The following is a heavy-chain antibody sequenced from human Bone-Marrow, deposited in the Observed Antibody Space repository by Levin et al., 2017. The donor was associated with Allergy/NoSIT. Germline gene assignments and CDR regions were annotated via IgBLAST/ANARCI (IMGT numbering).Heavy chain of an antibody. D-gene: IGHD1-26*01. J-gene: IGHJ4*02. CDR2: ISYDGSHK. CDR1: GFTFSSYA. Sequence: GESLKISCAASGFTFSSYAMHWVRQAPGKGLEWVAVISYDGSHKYYADSVKGRFTISRDNSKNTLYLQMNSLRAEDTAVYYCARDGIDVKGIFDYWGQGTLVTVSS. V-gene: IGHV3-30-3*01. CDR3: ARDGIDVKGIFDY.